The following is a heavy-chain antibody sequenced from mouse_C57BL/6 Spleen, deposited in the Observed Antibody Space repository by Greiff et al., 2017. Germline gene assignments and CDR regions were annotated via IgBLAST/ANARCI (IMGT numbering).Heavy chain of an antibody. V-gene: IGHV14-4*01. D-gene: IGHD3-2*02. Sequence: EVHLVESGAELVRPGASVKLSCTASGFNIKDDYMHWVKQRPEQGLEWIGWIDPENGDTEYASKFQGKATITADTSSNTAYLQLSSLTSEDTAVYYCTPTAQATRRYFDYWGQGTTLTVSS. CDR3: TPTAQATRRYFDY. J-gene: IGHJ2*01. CDR2: IDPENGDT. CDR1: GFNIKDDY.